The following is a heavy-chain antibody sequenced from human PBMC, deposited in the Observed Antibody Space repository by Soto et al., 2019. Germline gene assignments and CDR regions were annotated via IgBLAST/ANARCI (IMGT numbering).Heavy chain of an antibody. CDR1: GYTFTSYG. CDR2: ISAYNGNT. Sequence: QVQLVQSGAEVKKPGASVKVSCTASGYTFTSYGISWVRQASGQGLEWMGWISAYNGNTKYAQKLQGRVTMTTDTSTSTPYMELRSLRSDDTPVYYCARDEAYTWNDGGWFAPWGQGTLVTGSS. J-gene: IGHJ5*02. D-gene: IGHD1-1*01. V-gene: IGHV1-18*01. CDR3: ARDEAYTWNDGGWFAP.